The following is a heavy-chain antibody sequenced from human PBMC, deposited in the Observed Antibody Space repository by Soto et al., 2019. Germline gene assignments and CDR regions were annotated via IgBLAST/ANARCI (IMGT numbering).Heavy chain of an antibody. CDR1: GFTFSNYN. V-gene: IGHV3-48*02. CDR2: ITTSGSTI. J-gene: IGHJ4*02. D-gene: IGHD6-19*01. CDR3: ARVSGRYLPFDY. Sequence: GWSLRLSCAASGFTFSNYNMNWVRQAPGKGLEWVSHITTSGSTIYYADSVKGRFTISRDNAKNSLYLQMNSLRDDDTAVYYCARVSGRYLPFDYWGQGTLVTVSS.